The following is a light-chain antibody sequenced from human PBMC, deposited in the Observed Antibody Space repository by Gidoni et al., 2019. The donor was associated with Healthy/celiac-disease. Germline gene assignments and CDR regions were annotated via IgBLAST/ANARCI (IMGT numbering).Light chain of an antibody. CDR2: EVS. CDR1: SSDVGGYNY. Sequence: ASVSGSPGQSITISCTGTSSDVGGYNYVSWYQQHPGKAPKLMIYEVSNRPSGVSNRFSGSKSGNTASLTISGLQAEDEADYYCSSYTSSSTLDVVFGGGTKLTVL. CDR3: SSYTSSSTLDVV. J-gene: IGLJ2*01. V-gene: IGLV2-14*01.